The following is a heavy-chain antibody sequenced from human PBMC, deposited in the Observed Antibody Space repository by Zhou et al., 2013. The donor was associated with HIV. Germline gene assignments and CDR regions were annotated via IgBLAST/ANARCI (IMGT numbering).Heavy chain of an antibody. Sequence: QVQLQESGPGRVKPSETLSLTCTVSGGSITSSTYYWGWIRQPPGKGLEWIGTIHYSGSTYYNPSLKSRVTISVDTSKNQFSLKLISVTAADTAVYYCARQQASYYYMDVWGKRDHGPRLL. CDR2: IHYSGST. CDR3: ARQQASYYYMDV. J-gene: IGHJ6*03. CDR1: GGSITSSTYY. V-gene: IGHV4-39*01.